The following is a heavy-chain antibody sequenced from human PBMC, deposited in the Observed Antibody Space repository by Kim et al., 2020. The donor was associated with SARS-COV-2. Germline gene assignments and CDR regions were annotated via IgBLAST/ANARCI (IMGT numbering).Heavy chain of an antibody. J-gene: IGHJ6*01. V-gene: IGHV1-24*01. D-gene: IGHD3-10*01. CDR2: FDPENGER. CDR3: ARKDYYNSGSYSFYYGMDV. Sequence: ASVKVSCKVSGHTLTTLSIHWVRQAPGKGLEWMGGFDPENGERFYAQKYQGRVTMTEDTSTDTAYMELSSLRSDDTAVYYCARKDYYNSGSYSFYYGMDV. CDR1: GHTLTTLS.